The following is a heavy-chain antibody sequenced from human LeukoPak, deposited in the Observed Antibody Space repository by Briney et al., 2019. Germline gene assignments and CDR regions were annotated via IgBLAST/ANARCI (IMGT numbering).Heavy chain of an antibody. Sequence: SETLSLTCTVSGGSISSYYWSWIRQPPGKGLEWIGYIYYSGSTNYNPSLKSRVTISVDTSKSQFSLKLSSVTAADTAVYYCARHYYDSSGYYYEDYWGQGTLVTVSS. D-gene: IGHD3-22*01. CDR2: IYYSGST. V-gene: IGHV4-59*08. CDR1: GGSISSYY. J-gene: IGHJ4*02. CDR3: ARHYYDSSGYYYEDY.